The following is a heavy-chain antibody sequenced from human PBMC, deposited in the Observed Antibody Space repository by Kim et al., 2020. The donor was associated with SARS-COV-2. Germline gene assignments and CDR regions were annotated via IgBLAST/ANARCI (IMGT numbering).Heavy chain of an antibody. D-gene: IGHD3-22*01. CDR3: ARVSTYYYNY. CDR1: GDSISSGGYY. CDR2: ISYSGIT. J-gene: IGHJ4*02. V-gene: IGHV4-31*03. Sequence: SETLSLTYTVSGDSISSGGYYWSWIRQHPGQGLEWIGYISYSGITYYNPSLKSRVTISVDTSKNQFSLKLSSVTAADTAVYYCARVSTYYYNYWGQGILVTVSS.